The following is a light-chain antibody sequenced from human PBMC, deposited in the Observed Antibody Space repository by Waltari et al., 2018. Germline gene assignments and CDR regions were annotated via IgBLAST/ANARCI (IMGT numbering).Light chain of an antibody. J-gene: IGKJ4*01. CDR3: QQYDNWPPT. CDR1: QRVQSN. CDR2: GAS. Sequence: EVVMTQSPAMASVSPGERAALFCRASQRVQSNVAWYQQKPGQAPRLLLYGASTRATGVPVRFSGSGSGTEFTLTISSLQSEDFAVYYCQQYDNWPPTFGGGAKVEIK. V-gene: IGKV3-15*01.